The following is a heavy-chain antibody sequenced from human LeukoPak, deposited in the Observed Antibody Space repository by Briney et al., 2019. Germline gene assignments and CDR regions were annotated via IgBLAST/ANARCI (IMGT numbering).Heavy chain of an antibody. CDR2: ISSSGSTI. CDR1: GFTFSDYY. Sequence: PGGSLTLSCAVSGFTFSDYYMSWLRRAPGKGLEGVSYISSSGSTIYYADSVKGRFTISRDNAKNSLYLQMNSLRAEDTAVYYCARDPSWHYDSSGSDSNDYWGQGTLVTVSS. D-gene: IGHD3-22*01. J-gene: IGHJ4*02. CDR3: ARDPSWHYDSSGSDSNDY. V-gene: IGHV3-11*01.